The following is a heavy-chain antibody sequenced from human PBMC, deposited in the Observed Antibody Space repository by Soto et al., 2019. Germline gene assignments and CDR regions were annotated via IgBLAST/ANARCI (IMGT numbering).Heavy chain of an antibody. CDR3: ARDYKDTTLIRFYH. D-gene: IGHD1-26*01. V-gene: IGHV3-30*03. Sequence: QVQLVESGGGVVQPGMALRLSCAASGFTFSTYGFHWVRHAPGMGLVLVSDISYDANNKFYADSVKRRFTISRDNSKRTVYLQMYSLRVEDTAIYYCARDYKDTTLIRFYHWGQGDLVSVAS. J-gene: IGHJ4*02. CDR1: GFTFSTYG. CDR2: ISYDANNK.